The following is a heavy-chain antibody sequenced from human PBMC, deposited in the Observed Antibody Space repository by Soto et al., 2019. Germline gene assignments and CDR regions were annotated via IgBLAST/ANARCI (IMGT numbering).Heavy chain of an antibody. V-gene: IGHV3-74*01. CDR3: ERGTVRDHDRGDH. J-gene: IGHJ4*02. CDR1: GFTFSSYW. Sequence: EVQLVESGGDLVQPGGSLRLSCVASGFTFSSYWMHWVRQVPGKGLVWVSRISSDGSSTSYADSVRGRFIISRDNAKNTLSLQVNSLRVDETAVYYWERGTVRDHDRGDHWGQGTLVAVSS. CDR2: ISSDGSST.